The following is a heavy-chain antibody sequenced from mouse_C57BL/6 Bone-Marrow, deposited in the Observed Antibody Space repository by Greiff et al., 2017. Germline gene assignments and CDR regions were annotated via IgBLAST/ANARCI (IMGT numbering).Heavy chain of an antibody. CDR1: GFTFNTYA. CDR2: IRSKSSNYAT. V-gene: IGHV10-3*01. D-gene: IGHD2-5*01. CDR3: VRAYSSNYRWAMDY. Sequence: EVKVVESGGGLVQPKGSLKLSCAASGFTFNTYAMHWVRQAPGKGLEWVARIRSKSSNYATYYADSVKDRFTISRDDSQSMLDLQMNNLKTEDTAMYYGVRAYSSNYRWAMDYWGQGTSVTVSS. J-gene: IGHJ4*01.